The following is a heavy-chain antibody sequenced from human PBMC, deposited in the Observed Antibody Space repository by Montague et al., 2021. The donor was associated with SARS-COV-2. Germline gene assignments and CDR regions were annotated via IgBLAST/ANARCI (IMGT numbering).Heavy chain of an antibody. J-gene: IGHJ4*02. Sequence: TLSLTCTVSGGSISSGYFYWCWIRQPAGKVLEWIGLIYPGWNTYNNPSLKSRVTMSVDTSKNQFSLKLSSVTAADTAVYYCAGVYTVTYYFDYWGRGTLVTVSS. V-gene: IGHV4-61*02. CDR1: GGSISSGYFY. CDR3: AGVYTVTYYFDY. CDR2: IYPGWNT. D-gene: IGHD4-17*01.